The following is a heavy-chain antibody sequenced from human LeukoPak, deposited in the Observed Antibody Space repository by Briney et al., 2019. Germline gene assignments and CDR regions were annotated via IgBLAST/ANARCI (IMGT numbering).Heavy chain of an antibody. Sequence: PGGSLRLSCAASGFTFSSYGMHWVRQAPGKGLEWVAFIRYDGSNKYYADSVKGRFTISRDNSKNTLYLQMGSLRAEDMAVYYCARVRGYVGRDAFDIWGQGTMVTVSS. J-gene: IGHJ3*02. D-gene: IGHD6-25*01. CDR1: GFTFSSYG. CDR2: IRYDGSNK. V-gene: IGHV3-30*02. CDR3: ARVRGYVGRDAFDI.